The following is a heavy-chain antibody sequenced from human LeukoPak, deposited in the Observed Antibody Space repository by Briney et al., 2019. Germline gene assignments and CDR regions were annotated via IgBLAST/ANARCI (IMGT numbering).Heavy chain of an antibody. CDR2: INPSGGST. CDR3: ARVRLRFLEWPQMDV. V-gene: IGHV1-46*01. CDR1: GYTFTSYY. D-gene: IGHD3-3*01. Sequence: ASVKVSCKASGYTFTSYYMHWVRQAPGQGPEWMGIINPSGGSTSYAQKFQGRVTMTRDTSTSTVYMELSSLRSEDTAVYYCARVRLRFLEWPQMDVWGQGTTVTVSS. J-gene: IGHJ6*02.